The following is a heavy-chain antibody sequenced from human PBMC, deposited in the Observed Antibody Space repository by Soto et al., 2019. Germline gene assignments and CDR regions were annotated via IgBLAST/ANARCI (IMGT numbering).Heavy chain of an antibody. CDR2: ITDTGGDA. CDR1: GLTFGSRA. J-gene: IGHJ4*02. V-gene: IGHV3-23*01. Sequence: GSLRLSCVASGLTFGSRAMSWVRQAPGEGLQWVSTITDTGGDAKYADSVRGRFVISRDNSKKTLYLQMTSLTAEDSAMYYCARGSTDSYPGSRIFDFWGRGTLVTVSS. CDR3: ARGSTDSYPGSRIFDF. D-gene: IGHD3-10*01.